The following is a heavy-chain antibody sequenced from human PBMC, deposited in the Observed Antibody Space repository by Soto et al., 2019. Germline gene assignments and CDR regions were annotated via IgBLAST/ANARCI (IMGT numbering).Heavy chain of an antibody. CDR2: ISSSGSTI. CDR1: GFTFSDYY. V-gene: IGHV3-11*01. D-gene: IGHD3-10*01. J-gene: IGHJ6*03. CDR3: ARVVTMVRGVIWYYYYYMDV. Sequence: QVQLVESGGGLVKPGGSLRLSCAASGFTFSDYYMSWIRQAPGKGLEWVSYISSSGSTIYYADSVKGRFTISRDNAKNALYLQMNSLRAEDTAVYYCARVVTMVRGVIWYYYYYMDVWGKGTTVTVSS.